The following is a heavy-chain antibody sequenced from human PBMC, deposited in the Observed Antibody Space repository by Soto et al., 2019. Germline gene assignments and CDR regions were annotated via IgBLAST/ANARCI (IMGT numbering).Heavy chain of an antibody. D-gene: IGHD3-16*01. CDR2: IFSNDEK. J-gene: IGHJ2*01. CDR1: GFSLSNARMG. V-gene: IGHV2-26*01. CDR3: ARIPDALGVWYFDL. Sequence: QVTLKESGPVLVKPTETLTLTCTVSGFSLSNARMGVSWIRQPPGKALEWLAHIFSNDEKSYSTSLKSRLTISKDTSTSQVGLTMTNMDPVDTATYYCARIPDALGVWYFDLWGRGTLVTVSS.